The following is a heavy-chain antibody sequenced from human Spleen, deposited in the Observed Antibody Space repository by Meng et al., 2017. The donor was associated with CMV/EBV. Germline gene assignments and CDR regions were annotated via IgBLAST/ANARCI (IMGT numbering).Heavy chain of an antibody. CDR3: ARNIWNDYYYYAMDV. Sequence: SETLSLTCTVSGGSVSSGSYYWSWIRQPPGKGLEWIGYIYYSGSTNYNPSLKSRVTISVDTSKTQFSLKLTSVTAADTAVYYCARNIWNDYYYYAMDVWGPGTTVTVS. CDR2: IYYSGST. J-gene: IGHJ6*02. D-gene: IGHD1-20*01. V-gene: IGHV4-61*01. CDR1: GGSVSSGSYY.